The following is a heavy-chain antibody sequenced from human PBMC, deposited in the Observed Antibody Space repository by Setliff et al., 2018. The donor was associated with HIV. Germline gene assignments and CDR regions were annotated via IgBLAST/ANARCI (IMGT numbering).Heavy chain of an antibody. CDR1: DFTFGDLA. D-gene: IGHD1-26*01. V-gene: IGHV3-9*01. CDR3: AKDFHSGGSQRGWFFDV. Sequence: GGSLRLSCGASDFTFGDLAIHWVRQAPGKGLEWVAGINWNGADSDYADPVKGRFTVSRDNAKNSVYLQMNSLRTEDTALYYCAKDFHSGGSQRGWFFDVWGRGTLVTVSS. CDR2: INWNGADS. J-gene: IGHJ2*01.